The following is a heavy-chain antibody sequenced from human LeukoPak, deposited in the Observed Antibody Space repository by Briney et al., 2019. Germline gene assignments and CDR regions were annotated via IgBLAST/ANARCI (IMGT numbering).Heavy chain of an antibody. CDR1: GGSISSYY. CDR3: ARGLAVSSSWYGRWFDP. Sequence: SETLSLTCTVSGGSISSYYWSWLRQPPGKGLEWIGYIYYSGSNNYNPSLKSRVTISVDTSKNQFSLKLSSVTAADTAVYYCARGLAVSSSWYGRWFDPWGQGTLVTVSS. D-gene: IGHD6-13*01. V-gene: IGHV4-59*08. CDR2: IYYSGSN. J-gene: IGHJ5*02.